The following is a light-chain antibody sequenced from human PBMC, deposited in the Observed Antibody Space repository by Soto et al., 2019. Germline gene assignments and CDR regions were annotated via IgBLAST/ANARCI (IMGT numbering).Light chain of an antibody. CDR2: AAS. J-gene: IGKJ1*01. CDR3: SHPRS. Sequence: AIRMTQSPSSFSASTRDRVTITCRASRDIGTYLAWYQQTPGSAPKLLINAASTLQSGLPSRFSGSGSGTHFTLTISCLQSEDFASSYYSHPRSFGQGTKVDIK. V-gene: IGKV1-8*01. CDR1: RDIGTY.